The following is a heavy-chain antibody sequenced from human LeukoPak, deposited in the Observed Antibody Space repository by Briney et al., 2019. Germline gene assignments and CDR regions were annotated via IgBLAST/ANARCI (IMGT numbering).Heavy chain of an antibody. J-gene: IGHJ5*02. D-gene: IGHD1-26*01. V-gene: IGHV1-69*08. Sequence: VASVKVSCKTSGGTFLSHTFSWVRQAPGQGLEWMGKITPVINTANYAQTFQGRVSIYADRYTTTVYMDLSGLRPDDTAVYYCAGVNLRGSYYNWFDPWGQGTLVTVAS. CDR3: AGVNLRGSYYNWFDP. CDR1: GGTFLSHT. CDR2: ITPVINTA.